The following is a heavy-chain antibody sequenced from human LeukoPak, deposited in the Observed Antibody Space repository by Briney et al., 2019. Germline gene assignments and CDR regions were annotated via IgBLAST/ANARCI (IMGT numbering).Heavy chain of an antibody. CDR2: INPSGGST. CDR3: ARDRGIQLWLRYYMGV. CDR1: GYTFTSYY. V-gene: IGHV1-46*01. D-gene: IGHD5-18*01. Sequence: ASVKISCKASGYTFTSYYMHWVRQAPGQGLEWMGIINPSGGSTSYAQKFQGRVTMTRDMSTSTVYMELSSLRSQDTAVYYCARDRGIQLWLRYYMGVWGKGTTVTVSS. J-gene: IGHJ6*03.